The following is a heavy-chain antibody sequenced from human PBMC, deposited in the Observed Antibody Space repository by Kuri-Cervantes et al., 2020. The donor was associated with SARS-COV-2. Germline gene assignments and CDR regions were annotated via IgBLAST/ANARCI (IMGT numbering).Heavy chain of an antibody. J-gene: IGHJ6*02. CDR1: GFTFSSYS. V-gene: IGHV3-48*04. Sequence: GGSLRLSCAASGFTFSSYSMNWVRQAPGKGLEWVSYISSSGSTIYYADSVKGRFTISRDNAKNSLYLQMNSLRAEDTAVYYCARDPGYSSSSVYYYYGMDVWGQGTTVTVSS. CDR3: ARDPGYSSSSVYYYYGMDV. D-gene: IGHD6-6*01. CDR2: ISSSGSTI.